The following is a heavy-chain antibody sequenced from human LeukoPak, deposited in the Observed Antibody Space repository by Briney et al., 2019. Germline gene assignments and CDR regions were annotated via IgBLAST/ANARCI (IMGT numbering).Heavy chain of an antibody. D-gene: IGHD3-16*01. J-gene: IGHJ4*02. CDR1: GYTFTTYS. V-gene: IGHV7-4-1*02. CDR2: INTNTGNP. CDR3: TRDRSGGAFDY. Sequence: ASVKVSCKASGYTFTTYSMNWVRQAPGQGLEWMGYINTNTGNPTYAQAFTGQFVFSLDTSVTTAYLHISSLQAEDTAVYYCTRDRSGGAFDYWGQGTLVTVSS.